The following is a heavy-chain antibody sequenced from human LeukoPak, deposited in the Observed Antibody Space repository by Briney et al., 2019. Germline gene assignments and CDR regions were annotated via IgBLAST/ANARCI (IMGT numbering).Heavy chain of an antibody. CDR1: GYTFTGYG. CDR3: ARDLRGITGTHDAFDI. V-gene: IGHV1-69*05. CDR2: IIPIFGTA. J-gene: IGHJ3*02. Sequence: SVKVSCKASGYTFTGYGISWVRQGPGQGLEWMGRIIPIFGTANYAQKFQGRVTITTDESTSTAYMELSSLTSEDTAVYYCARDLRGITGTHDAFDIWGQGTMVTVSS. D-gene: IGHD1-20*01.